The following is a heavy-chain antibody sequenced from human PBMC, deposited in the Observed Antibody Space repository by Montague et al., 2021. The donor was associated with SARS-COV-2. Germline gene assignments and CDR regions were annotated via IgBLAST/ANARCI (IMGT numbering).Heavy chain of an antibody. D-gene: IGHD6-13*01. Sequence: SETLSLTCTVSGGSISSYYWCWIRQPPGKGLEWIGYIYNSGSTNYNHSLKSRVTISVDTYKNKFTLTLSSVTAAATAAYYCARAGQQLARYYYYGMDDWGQGTTVTVSS. CDR3: ARAGQQLARYYYYGMDD. V-gene: IGHV4-59*01. J-gene: IGHJ6*02. CDR2: IYNSGST. CDR1: GGSISSYY.